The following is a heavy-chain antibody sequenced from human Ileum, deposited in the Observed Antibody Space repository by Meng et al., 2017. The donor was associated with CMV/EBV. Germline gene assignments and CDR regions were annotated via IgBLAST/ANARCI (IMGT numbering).Heavy chain of an antibody. D-gene: IGHD6-13*01. V-gene: IGHV4-30-4*08. J-gene: IGHJ4*02. CDR3: ARSSGGYSSLYFDY. Sequence: SETLSLTCTVSGGSISSGDYYWSWIRQPPGKGLEWIGYIYYSGSTYYNPSLKSRVTISVDTSKNQFSLKLSSVTAADTAVYYCARSSGGYSSLYFDYWGQGTLVTVSS. CDR1: GGSISSGDYY. CDR2: IYYSGST.